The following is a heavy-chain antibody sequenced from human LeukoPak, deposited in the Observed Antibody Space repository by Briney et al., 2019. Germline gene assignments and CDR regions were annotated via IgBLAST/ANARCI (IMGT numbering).Heavy chain of an antibody. CDR1: GGSISSGDYY. CDR3: ARESYPSWFDP. D-gene: IGHD2-2*01. J-gene: IGHJ5*02. V-gene: IGHV4-30-4*01. Sequence: SQALSLTCTVSGGSISSGDYYWSWIRQPPGKGLEWIGYIYYSGSTYYNPSLKSRVTISVDTSKNQFSLKLSSVTAADTAAYYCARESYPSWFDPWGQGTLVTVSS. CDR2: IYYSGST.